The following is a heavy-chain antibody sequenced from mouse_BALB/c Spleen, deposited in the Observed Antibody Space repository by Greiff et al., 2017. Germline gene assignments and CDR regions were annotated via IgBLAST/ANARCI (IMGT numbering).Heavy chain of an antibody. D-gene: IGHD2-4*01. Sequence: EVKLEESGPSLVKPSQTLSLTCSVTGDSITSGYWNWIRKFPGNKLEYMGYISYSGSTYYNPSLKSRISITRDTSKNQYYLQLNSVTTEDTATYYCARYSRYYDYSYYFDYWGQGTTLTVSS. CDR3: ARYSRYYDYSYYFDY. J-gene: IGHJ2*01. CDR2: ISYSGST. V-gene: IGHV3-8*02. CDR1: GDSITSGY.